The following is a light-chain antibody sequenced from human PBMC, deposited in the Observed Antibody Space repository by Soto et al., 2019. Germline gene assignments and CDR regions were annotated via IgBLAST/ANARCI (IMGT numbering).Light chain of an antibody. Sequence: DIQMTQSPSTLSASVGDRVTITCRASQSISSWFAWYQQKPGKAPKLLIYAASSLQSGVPSRFSGSESGAEFTLTISSLQPEDFATYYCQQLHSYPITFGQGTRLEIK. J-gene: IGKJ5*01. CDR3: QQLHSYPIT. CDR2: AAS. CDR1: QSISSW. V-gene: IGKV1-5*01.